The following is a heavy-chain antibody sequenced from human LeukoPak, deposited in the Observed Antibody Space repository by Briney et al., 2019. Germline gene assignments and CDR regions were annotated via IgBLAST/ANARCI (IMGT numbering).Heavy chain of an antibody. J-gene: IGHJ4*02. V-gene: IGHV4-34*01. D-gene: IGHD1-1*01. CDR3: ARGRATGSSALVY. Sequence: SETLSLTCAVYGGSFSGYYWSWIRQPPGKGLEWIGEINYSGSTNYNPSLKSRVTISVDTSKNQFSLKLSSVTAADTAVYYCARGRATGSSALVYWGQGTLVTVSA. CDR1: GGSFSGYY. CDR2: INYSGST.